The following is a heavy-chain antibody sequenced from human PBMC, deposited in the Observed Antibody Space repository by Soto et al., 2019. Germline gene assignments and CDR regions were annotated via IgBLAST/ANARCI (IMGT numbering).Heavy chain of an antibody. CDR1: GYSFTIYW. CDR2: IDPSDSYT. D-gene: IGHD2-15*01. CDR3: VRRAVVEVADTPYYGMDV. V-gene: IGHV5-10-1*01. J-gene: IGHJ6*02. Sequence: GEPLKISCNGSGYSFTIYWINWVRQMPGKGLEWMGEIDPSDSYTNYSPSFQGHVTFSTDRSISTASLAWSSLRASDTATYFCVRRAVVEVADTPYYGMDVWGQGTTVTVSS.